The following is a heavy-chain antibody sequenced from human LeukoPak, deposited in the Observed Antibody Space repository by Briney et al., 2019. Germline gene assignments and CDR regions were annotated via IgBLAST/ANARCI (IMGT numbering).Heavy chain of an antibody. D-gene: IGHD4-11*01. Sequence: SETLSLTCAVYGGSFSGYYWSWIRQPPGKGLEWIGEINHSGSTNYNPSLKSRVTISVDTSKNQFSLKLSSVTAADTAVYYCARQDSSTVTFDYWGQGTLVTVSA. J-gene: IGHJ4*02. V-gene: IGHV4-34*01. CDR2: INHSGST. CDR1: GGSFSGYY. CDR3: ARQDSSTVTFDY.